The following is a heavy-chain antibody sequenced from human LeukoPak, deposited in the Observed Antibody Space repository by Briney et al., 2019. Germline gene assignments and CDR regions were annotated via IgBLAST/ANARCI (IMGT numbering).Heavy chain of an antibody. Sequence: SQTLSLTCTVSGGSISSGSYYWSWIRQPAGKGLEWIGRIYTSGSTNYNPSLKSRVTISVDTSKNQFSLKLSSVTAADTAVYYCARDSSQQLQVDYYYYMDVWGKGTTVTVSS. J-gene: IGHJ6*03. CDR2: IYTSGST. CDR3: ARDSSQQLQVDYYYYMDV. V-gene: IGHV4-61*02. CDR1: GGSISSGSYY. D-gene: IGHD6-13*01.